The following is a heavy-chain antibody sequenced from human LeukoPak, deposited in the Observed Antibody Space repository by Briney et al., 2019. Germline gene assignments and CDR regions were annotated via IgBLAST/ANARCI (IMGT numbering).Heavy chain of an antibody. CDR3: AKGNTVTPDY. CDR1: GFTFSNYP. Sequence: GGSLRLSCAASGFTFSNYPMNWVRQAPGKGLEWVSAITTDGSRTYNADSVKGRFTISRDNSKNTLYLQMNSLRAQDTAVYYCAKGNTVTPDYWGQGTLVTVSS. V-gene: IGHV3-23*01. J-gene: IGHJ4*02. CDR2: ITTDGSRT. D-gene: IGHD4-17*01.